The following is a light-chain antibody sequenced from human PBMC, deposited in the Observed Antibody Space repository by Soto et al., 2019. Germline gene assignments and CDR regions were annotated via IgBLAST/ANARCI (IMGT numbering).Light chain of an antibody. Sequence: QSALTQPPSASGTPGQRVTILCSGSGSNVGSNSVNWYQQLPGTAPKLLIYSSNQRPSGVPDRFSGSKSGTSASLAISGLQSEDEADYYCAARDDTLNGAVFGGGTKVTVL. CDR2: SSN. CDR1: GSNVGSNS. J-gene: IGLJ3*02. V-gene: IGLV1-44*01. CDR3: AARDDTLNGAV.